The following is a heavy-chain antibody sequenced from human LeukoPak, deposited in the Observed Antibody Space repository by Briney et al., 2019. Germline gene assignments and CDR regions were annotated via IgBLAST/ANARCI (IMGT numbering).Heavy chain of an antibody. D-gene: IGHD1-1*01. J-gene: IGHJ4*02. CDR1: GFTSSSFA. Sequence: PGGSLRLSCVDSGFTSSSFAMSWVRQAPGKGLEWVSGINNRGGGTFYADSVQGRFTISRDDSKNTLYLEMNSLRAEDTAVYYCAREGAGDSERYHSYFDHWGQGTLVTVSP. V-gene: IGHV3-23*01. CDR2: INNRGGGT. CDR3: AREGAGDSERYHSYFDH.